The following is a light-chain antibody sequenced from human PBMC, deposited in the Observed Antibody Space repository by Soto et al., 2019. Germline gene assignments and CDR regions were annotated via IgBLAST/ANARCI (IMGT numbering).Light chain of an antibody. CDR3: TSYAGSTIPVV. CDR2: DVT. Sequence: QSALTQPSSASGSPGQSVTISCTGASSDVGSYNFVSWYQQHPGKAPKLLIYDVTQRPSGVPDRFSGSKSGNTASLTVSGLLAEDEADYYCTSYAGSTIPVVFGGGTKVTVL. V-gene: IGLV2-8*01. J-gene: IGLJ2*01. CDR1: SSDVGSYNF.